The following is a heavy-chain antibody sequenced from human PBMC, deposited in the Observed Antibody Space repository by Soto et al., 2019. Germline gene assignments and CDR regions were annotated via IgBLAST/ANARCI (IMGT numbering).Heavy chain of an antibody. D-gene: IGHD5-12*01. CDR2: ISYDGSNK. J-gene: IGHJ6*02. Sequence: GGSLRLSCAASGFTFSSYGMHWVRQAPGKGLEWVAVISYDGSNKYYADSVKGRFTISRDNSKNTLYLQMNSLRAEDTAVYYCAKDPGLQKYYYYGMDVWGQGTTVTVSS. V-gene: IGHV3-30*18. CDR1: GFTFSSYG. CDR3: AKDPGLQKYYYYGMDV.